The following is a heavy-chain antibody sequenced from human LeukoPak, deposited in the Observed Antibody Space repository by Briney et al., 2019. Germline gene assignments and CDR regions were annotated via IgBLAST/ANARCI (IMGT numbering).Heavy chain of an antibody. J-gene: IGHJ4*02. CDR2: ISGSGGST. D-gene: IGHD3-10*01. V-gene: IGHV3-23*01. CDR3: AKDVRGITMVRGVITPGY. CDR1: GFTFSSYA. Sequence: GGSLRLSCAASGFTFSSYAMSWVRQAPGKGLEWVSAISGSGGSTYYADSVKGRFTISRDNSKNTLYLQMNSLRAGDTAVYYCAKDVRGITMVRGVITPGYWGQGTLVTVSS.